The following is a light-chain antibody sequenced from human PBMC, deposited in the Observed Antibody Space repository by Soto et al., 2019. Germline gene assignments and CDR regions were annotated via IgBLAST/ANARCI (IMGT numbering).Light chain of an antibody. Sequence: EIVMTQSPATLSVSPGERATLSCRAGQSVSINLAWYQQKPGQAPRLLIYDASSRATGIPDRFSGSGSGTDFTLTISRLEPEDFAVYYCQQYASSPRTFGQGTKVDIK. CDR1: QSVSIN. V-gene: IGKV3-20*01. J-gene: IGKJ1*01. CDR3: QQYASSPRT. CDR2: DAS.